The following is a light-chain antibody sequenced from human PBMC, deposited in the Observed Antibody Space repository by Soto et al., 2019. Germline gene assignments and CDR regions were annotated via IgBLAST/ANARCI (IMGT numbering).Light chain of an antibody. V-gene: IGLV2-23*02. Sequence: QSALTQPASVSGSPGQSITISCTGTSSDVGSYNLVSWYQQHPGKAPKLMIYEVSKRPSGVSNRFSGSKSGNTASLTISELQAEDEADYYCCSYAGSSTIYVFGTGTKVTVL. J-gene: IGLJ1*01. CDR2: EVS. CDR1: SSDVGSYNL. CDR3: CSYAGSSTIYV.